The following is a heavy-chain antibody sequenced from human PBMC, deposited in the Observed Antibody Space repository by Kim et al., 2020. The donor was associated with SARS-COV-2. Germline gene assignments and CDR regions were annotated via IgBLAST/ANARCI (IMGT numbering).Heavy chain of an antibody. CDR1: GGSISNYY. CDR2: IFYSGTT. CDR3: ARGGTNQLAQV. V-gene: IGHV4-59*13. D-gene: IGHD2-2*01. J-gene: IGHJ4*02. Sequence: SETLSLTCTGSGGSISNYYWNWIRQPPGKELEWMGYIFYSGTTNYNPSLKSRVTISLDTSKNQFSLKLTSVTAADTAVYFCARGGTNQLAQVWGQGTLVT.